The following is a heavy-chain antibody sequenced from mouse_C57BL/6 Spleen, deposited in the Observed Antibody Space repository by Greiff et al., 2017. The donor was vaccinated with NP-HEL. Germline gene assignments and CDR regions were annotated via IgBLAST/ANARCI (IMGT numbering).Heavy chain of an antibody. CDR2: INPNNGGT. V-gene: IGHV1-26*01. Sequence: EVPLQKSGPELVKPGASVKISCKASGYTFTDYYMNWVKQSHGKSLEWIGDINPNNGGTSYNQKFKGKATLTVDKSSSTAYMELRSLTSEDSAVYYCARGWAFDYWGQGTTLTVSS. CDR3: ARGWAFDY. J-gene: IGHJ2*01. CDR1: GYTFTDYY. D-gene: IGHD1-1*02.